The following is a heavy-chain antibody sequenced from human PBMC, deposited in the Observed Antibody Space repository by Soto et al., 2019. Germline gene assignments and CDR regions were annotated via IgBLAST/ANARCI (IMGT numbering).Heavy chain of an antibody. V-gene: IGHV1-3*01. CDR1: GYTFTSYA. D-gene: IGHD6-19*01. Sequence: ASVKVSCKASGYTFTSYAMHWVRQAPGQRLEWMGWINAGNGNTKYSQKFQGRVTITRDTSASTAYMELSSLRSEDTAVYYCARGAEGSGWYEEGAYYYYGMDVWGQGTTVTVSS. J-gene: IGHJ6*02. CDR3: ARGAEGSGWYEEGAYYYYGMDV. CDR2: INAGNGNT.